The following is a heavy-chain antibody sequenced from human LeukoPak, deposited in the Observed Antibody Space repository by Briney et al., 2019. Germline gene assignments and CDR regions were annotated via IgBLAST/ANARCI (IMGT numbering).Heavy chain of an antibody. CDR3: ARSSSDFWSGFDY. CDR2: FYYSGST. Sequence: PSETLSLTCTVSGDSISSSYWSWIRQPPGKGLEWIGCFYYSGSTNYNPSLKSRVTISVDTSKNQFSLKLSSVTAADTAVYYCARSSSDFWSGFDYWGQGTLVTVSS. V-gene: IGHV4-59*01. CDR1: GDSISSSY. J-gene: IGHJ4*02. D-gene: IGHD3-3*01.